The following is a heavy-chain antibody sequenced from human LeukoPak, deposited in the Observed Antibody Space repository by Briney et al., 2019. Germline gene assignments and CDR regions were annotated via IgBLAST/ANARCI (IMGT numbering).Heavy chain of an antibody. CDR2: IYSGGNT. CDR1: GFTVGNNY. D-gene: IGHD6-13*01. CDR3: ARDTPGIAASVNGG. Sequence: TGGSLRLSCTASGFTVGNNYMNWVRQAPGKGLEWVSLIYSGGNTYYADSVKGRFTISRDNSKNTLYLQMNSLRAEDTAVYYCARDTPGIAASVNGGWGQGTLVTVSS. V-gene: IGHV3-53*01. J-gene: IGHJ4*02.